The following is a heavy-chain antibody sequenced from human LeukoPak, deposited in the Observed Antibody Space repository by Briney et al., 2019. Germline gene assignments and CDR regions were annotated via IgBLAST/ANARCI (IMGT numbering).Heavy chain of an antibody. J-gene: IGHJ4*02. CDR1: GFTFSSYG. CDR2: ISYDGSNR. CDR3: ARDWPFDH. V-gene: IGHV3-30*03. Sequence: GGSLRLSCAASGFTFSSYGMHWVRQAPGKGLEWVAVISYDGSNRYYADSVKGRFTISRDNAKNSLYLQMNSLRAEDTAVYYCARDWPFDHWGQGTLVTVSS.